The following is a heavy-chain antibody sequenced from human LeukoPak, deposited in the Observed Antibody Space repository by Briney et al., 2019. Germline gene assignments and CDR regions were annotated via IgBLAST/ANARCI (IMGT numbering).Heavy chain of an antibody. CDR1: GYTFTSYG. J-gene: IGHJ4*02. V-gene: IGHV1-18*01. CDR2: ISAYNGNT. CDR3: ARSDYYDSSGYYYAN. Sequence: GASVKVSCKASGYTFTSYGISWVRQAPGQGLEWMGWISAYNGNTNYAQKLQGRVTMTTDTSTSTAYMELRSLRSDDTAVYYCARSDYYDSSGYYYANWGQGTLVTVSS. D-gene: IGHD3-22*01.